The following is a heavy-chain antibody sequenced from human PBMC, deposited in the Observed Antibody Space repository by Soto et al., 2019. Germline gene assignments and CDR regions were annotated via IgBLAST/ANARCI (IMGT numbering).Heavy chain of an antibody. J-gene: IGHJ4*02. CDR2: ISGSGGST. CDR3: ATTAAGFDY. V-gene: IGHV3-23*01. CDR1: GFTFSSYV. Sequence: GGSLRLSCAASASGFTFSSYVMSLVRQAPGKGLEWVSAISGSGGSTYYADSVKGRFTISRDNSKNTLYLQMNSLRAEDTAVYYCATTAAGFDYWGQGTLVTVSS. D-gene: IGHD6-13*01.